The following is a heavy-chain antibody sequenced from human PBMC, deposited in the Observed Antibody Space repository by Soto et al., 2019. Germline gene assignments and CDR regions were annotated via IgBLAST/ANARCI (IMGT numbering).Heavy chain of an antibody. CDR1: GFTFSSYA. J-gene: IGHJ4*02. V-gene: IGHV3-23*01. CDR3: ARDHQWAFDL. D-gene: IGHD1-26*01. CDR2: ISGSGVST. Sequence: RLSCAASGFTFSSYAMSWGRQAPVKGLECVAAISGSGVSTHYADSVKGRFTISRDNSKNTLYLQMNSPRADDTAVYYCARDHQWAFDLWGQGVLVTVSS.